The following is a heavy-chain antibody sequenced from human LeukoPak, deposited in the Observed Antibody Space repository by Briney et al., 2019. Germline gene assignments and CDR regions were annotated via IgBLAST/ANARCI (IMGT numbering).Heavy chain of an antibody. CDR3: AMGYTVFGVVNYFDY. D-gene: IGHD3-3*01. J-gene: IGHJ4*02. CDR1: GFTFSSYA. CDR2: ISCSGGST. Sequence: PGGSLRLSCAASGFTFSSYAMSWVRQAPGKGLEWVSAISCSGGSTYYADSVKGRFTISRDNSKSTLYLQMNSLRAEDTAVYYCAMGYTVFGVVNYFDYWGQGTLVTVSS. V-gene: IGHV3-23*01.